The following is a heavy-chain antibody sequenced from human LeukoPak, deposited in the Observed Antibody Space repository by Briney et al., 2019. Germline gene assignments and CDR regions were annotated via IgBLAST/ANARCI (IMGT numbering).Heavy chain of an antibody. D-gene: IGHD2/OR15-2a*01. Sequence: GGPLRLSCAASGFTFSSYWMNWARKAPGKGLEWVASINHNGNVNYYVDSVKGRFTISRDNAKNSLYLQMNSLRVEDTAVYSCVRGESGIQENSFDIWGQGTLVTVSS. J-gene: IGHJ3*02. V-gene: IGHV3-7*03. CDR2: INHNGNVN. CDR1: GFTFSSYW. CDR3: VRGESGIQENSFDI.